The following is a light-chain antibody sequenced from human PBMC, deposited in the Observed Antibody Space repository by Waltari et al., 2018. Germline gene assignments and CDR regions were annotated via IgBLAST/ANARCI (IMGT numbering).Light chain of an antibody. V-gene: IGLV1-40*01. CDR3: QSYDNSLSSWV. CDR2: GST. Sequence: QSVLTQPPSVSGTPGQSVTISCTGGSSNIGAGYDVHWYQQLRGAAPKFVIFGSTTRATGVTARFSASKSGTSASLAITGLQADDEADYYCQSYDNSLSSWVFGGGTKLTVL. J-gene: IGLJ3*02. CDR1: SSNIGAGYD.